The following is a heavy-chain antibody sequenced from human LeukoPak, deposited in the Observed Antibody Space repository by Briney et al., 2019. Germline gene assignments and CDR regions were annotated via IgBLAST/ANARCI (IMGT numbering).Heavy chain of an antibody. CDR1: GFTFSSYS. CDR2: ISSSSSYI. J-gene: IGHJ4*02. Sequence: PGGSLRLSCAASGFTFSSYSMNWARQAPGKGLEWVSSISSSSSYIYYADSVKGRFTISRDNAKNSLYLQMNSLRAEDTAVYYCARDQIAVAHYWGQGTLVTVSS. CDR3: ARDQIAVAHY. D-gene: IGHD6-19*01. V-gene: IGHV3-21*01.